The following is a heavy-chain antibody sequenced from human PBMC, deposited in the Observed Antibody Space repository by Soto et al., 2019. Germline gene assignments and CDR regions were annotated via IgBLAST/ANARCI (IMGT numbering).Heavy chain of an antibody. CDR1: GFTFSSYW. CDR3: ARAGYDFWSGSRGFDY. CDR2: INSDGSST. Sequence: GGSLRLSCAASGFTFSSYWMHWVRQAPGKGLVWVSRINSDGSSTSYADSVKGRFTISRDNAKNTLYLQMNSLRAEDTAVYYCARAGYDFWSGSRGFDYWGQGTLVTVSS. D-gene: IGHD3-3*01. J-gene: IGHJ4*02. V-gene: IGHV3-74*01.